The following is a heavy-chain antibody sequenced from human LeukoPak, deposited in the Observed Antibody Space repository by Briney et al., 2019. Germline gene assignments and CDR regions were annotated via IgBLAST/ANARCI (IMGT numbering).Heavy chain of an antibody. CDR3: ARTYGDYQDDAFDI. D-gene: IGHD4-17*01. V-gene: IGHV3-21*01. CDR2: ISSSATYI. J-gene: IGHJ3*02. CDR1: GFTFSSYS. Sequence: GGSLRLSCAASGFTFSSYSMNWVRQAPGQGLEWLSSISSSATYIYYVYSLKGRFTISRDIAKNSLNLQMNSLRAYDTAVYYCARTYGDYQDDAFDIWGQGTMVTVSS.